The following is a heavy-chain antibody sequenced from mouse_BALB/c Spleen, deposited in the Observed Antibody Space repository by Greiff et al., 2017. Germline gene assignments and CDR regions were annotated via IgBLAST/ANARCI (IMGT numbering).Heavy chain of an antibody. Sequence: VQRVESGPGLVAPSQSLSITCTVSGFSLTSYGVHWVRQPPGKGLEWLGVIWAGGSTNYNSALMSRLSISKDNSKSQVFLKMNSLQTDDTAMYYCARPYDYDGWFAYWGQGTLVTVSA. V-gene: IGHV2-9*02. CDR3: ARPYDYDGWFAY. J-gene: IGHJ3*01. D-gene: IGHD2-4*01. CDR2: IWAGGST. CDR1: GFSLTSYG.